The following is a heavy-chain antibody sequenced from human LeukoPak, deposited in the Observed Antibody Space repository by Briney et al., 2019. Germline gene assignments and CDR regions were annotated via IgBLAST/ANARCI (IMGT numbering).Heavy chain of an antibody. CDR3: ARGEFGTNFGMDV. CDR1: VGTFSSYA. J-gene: IGHJ6*02. CDR2: IIPIFGTA. V-gene: IGHV1-69*13. D-gene: IGHD1-7*01. Sequence: VASVKVSCKASVGTFSSYAISWVRQAPGQGLEWMGGIIPIFGTANYAQKFQGRVTTTADESTSTAYMELSSLRSEDTAVYYCARGEFGTNFGMDVWGQGTTVTVSS.